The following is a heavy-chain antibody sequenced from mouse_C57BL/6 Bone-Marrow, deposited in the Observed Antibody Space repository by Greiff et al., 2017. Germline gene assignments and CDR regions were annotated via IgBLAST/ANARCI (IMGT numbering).Heavy chain of an antibody. J-gene: IGHJ2*01. CDR3: ARGGVITTVVDY. Sequence: VQLQQSGAELARPGASVKMSCKASGYTFTSYTMHWVKQRPGQGLEWIGYINPSSGYTKYNQKFKDKATLTADKSSRTAYMQLSSLTSEDSAVYYCARGGVITTVVDYWGQGTTLTVSS. D-gene: IGHD1-1*01. V-gene: IGHV1-4*01. CDR1: GYTFTSYT. CDR2: INPSSGYT.